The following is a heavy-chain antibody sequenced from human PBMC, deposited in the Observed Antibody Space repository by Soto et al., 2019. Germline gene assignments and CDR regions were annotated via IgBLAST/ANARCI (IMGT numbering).Heavy chain of an antibody. Sequence: EVQLVESGGGLVQPGGSLRLSCAASGFTFSTHSMNWVRQAPGKGLEWVSYITSSDVTMYADSVKGRFIISRDNAKNSLYLQMNSLRGEDTAVYFCVGEVGFQLIYWGQGTLVTVSS. CDR2: ITSSDVTM. J-gene: IGHJ4*02. CDR1: GFTFSTHS. CDR3: VGEVGFQLIY. V-gene: IGHV3-48*01. D-gene: IGHD2-2*01.